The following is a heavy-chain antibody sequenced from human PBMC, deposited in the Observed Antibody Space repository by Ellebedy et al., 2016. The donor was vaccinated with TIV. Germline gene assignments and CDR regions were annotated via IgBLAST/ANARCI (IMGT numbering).Heavy chain of an antibody. D-gene: IGHD5-24*01. CDR1: GFTFSRHY. Sequence: GESLKISCVASGFTFSRHYMHWVRQAPGKGLVWVSRIKDDGSETSYVDSVKGRFTISRDNAENTVYLQVNSLRAEDTAVYYCARGGRDKYVTNVWGQGTTVTVSS. J-gene: IGHJ6*02. V-gene: IGHV3-74*01. CDR2: IKDDGSET. CDR3: ARGGRDKYVTNV.